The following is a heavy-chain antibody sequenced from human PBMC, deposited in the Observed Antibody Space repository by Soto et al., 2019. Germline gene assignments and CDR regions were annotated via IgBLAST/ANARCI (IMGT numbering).Heavy chain of an antibody. CDR2: INSDGSST. V-gene: IGHV3-74*01. CDR3: ARATAPGTFDY. CDR1: GFTFSSYW. Sequence: GGSLRLSCAASGFTFSSYWMHWVRQAPGKGLVWVSRINSDGSSTSYADSVKGRFTISRDNARNTLYLQMNGLRAEDTAVYYCARATAPGTFDYWGQGTLVTVSS. D-gene: IGHD2-21*02. J-gene: IGHJ4*02.